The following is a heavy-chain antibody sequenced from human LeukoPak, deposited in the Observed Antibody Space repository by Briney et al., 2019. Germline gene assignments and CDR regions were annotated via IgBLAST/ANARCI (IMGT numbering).Heavy chain of an antibody. D-gene: IGHD6-19*01. J-gene: IGHJ4*02. CDR3: ARYSSGWGLIDY. CDR1: GGSISSYY. Sequence: SETLSLTCTVSGGSISSYYWSWIRQPPGKGLEWIGYISYSGTTNYNPSLKSRVTISVDTSKNQFSLKVSSVTAADTAVYYCARYSSGWGLIDYWGQGTLVTVSS. CDR2: ISYSGTT. V-gene: IGHV4-59*01.